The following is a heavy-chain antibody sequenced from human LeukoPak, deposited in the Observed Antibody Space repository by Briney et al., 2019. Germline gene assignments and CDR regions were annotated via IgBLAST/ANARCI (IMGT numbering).Heavy chain of an antibody. V-gene: IGHV3-7*01. J-gene: IGHJ3*01. D-gene: IGHD6-13*01. CDR1: GFTFSDYW. CDR2: IKQDGSEK. Sequence: PGGSLRLSCAASGFTFSDYWMSWVRQAPGKGLEWVANIKQDGSEKYYVDSVKGRFTISRDNAKNSLYLQVNSLRAEDTAVYYCARAYSSSWYDAFDLWGQGTMVTVSS. CDR3: ARAYSSSWYDAFDL.